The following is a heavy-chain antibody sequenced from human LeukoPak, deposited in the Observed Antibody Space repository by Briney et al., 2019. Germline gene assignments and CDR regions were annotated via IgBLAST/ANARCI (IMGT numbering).Heavy chain of an antibody. CDR2: INPNSGGT. D-gene: IGHD6-6*01. V-gene: IGHV1-2*02. J-gene: IGHJ6*03. CDR1: GYTFTGYY. Sequence: GASVKVSCKASGYTFTGYYMHWVRQAPGQGLEWMGWINPNSGGTNYAQKFQGRVTMTRDTSISTAYMELSRLRSDDTAVYYCARDWVSSSTYYYMDVWGKGTTVTVSS. CDR3: ARDWVSSSTYYYMDV.